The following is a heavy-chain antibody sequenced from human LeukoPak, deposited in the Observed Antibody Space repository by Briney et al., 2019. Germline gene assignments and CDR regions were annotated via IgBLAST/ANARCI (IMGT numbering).Heavy chain of an antibody. CDR2: IRYDGSNK. CDR3: AKGDFLGYFDSIDY. D-gene: IGHD3-9*01. CDR1: GFTFSSYG. J-gene: IGHJ4*02. Sequence: GGSLRLSCAASGFTFSSYGMHWVRQAPGKGLEWVAFIRYDGSNKYYADSVKGRFTISRDNSNNTLYLQMNSLRAEDTAVYYCAKGDFLGYFDSIDYRGQGTLVTVSS. V-gene: IGHV3-30*02.